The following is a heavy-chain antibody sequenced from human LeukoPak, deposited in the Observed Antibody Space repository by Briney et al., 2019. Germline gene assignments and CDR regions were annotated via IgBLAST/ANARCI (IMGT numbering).Heavy chain of an antibody. Sequence: SVKVSCKASGYTFTSYAMNWVRQAPGQGLEWMGGIIPIFGTANYAQKFQGRVTITADESTSTAYMELSSLRSEDTAVYYCAREEEYSSSWYYWGQGTLVTVSS. CDR3: AREEEYSSSWYY. CDR1: GYTFTSYA. J-gene: IGHJ4*02. CDR2: IIPIFGTA. V-gene: IGHV1-69*01. D-gene: IGHD6-13*01.